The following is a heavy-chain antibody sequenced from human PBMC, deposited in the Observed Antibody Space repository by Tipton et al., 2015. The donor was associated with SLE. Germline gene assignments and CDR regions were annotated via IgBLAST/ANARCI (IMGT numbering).Heavy chain of an antibody. V-gene: IGHV1-69*18. CDR2: IVPIFGTA. CDR1: GGTFSHYA. Sequence: QLVQSGAEVKKPGSSVKVSCKASGGTFSHYAINWVRQAPGQGLDWMGSIVPIFGTADYAQKFQGRVTITADESTTTAYMELTSLKSEDTAVYYCETTCGTTACQPLDFDSWGQGTLVTVSS. J-gene: IGHJ4*02. D-gene: IGHD2-2*01. CDR3: ETTCGTTACQPLDFDS.